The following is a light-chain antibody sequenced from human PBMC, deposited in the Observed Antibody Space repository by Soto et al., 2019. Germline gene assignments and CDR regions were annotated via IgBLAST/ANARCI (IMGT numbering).Light chain of an antibody. CDR1: QSVSRR. CDR3: QQYGGSPIT. Sequence: EVVLTQSPGTLSLSPGCRSTLSCRASQSVSRRLAWYQQRPGQSPRLLISGASMRASGVPVRFIGSGSGADFTLTITRLEPEDFAVYYCQQYGGSPITFGLGTRLEIK. CDR2: GAS. J-gene: IGKJ5*01. V-gene: IGKV3-20*01.